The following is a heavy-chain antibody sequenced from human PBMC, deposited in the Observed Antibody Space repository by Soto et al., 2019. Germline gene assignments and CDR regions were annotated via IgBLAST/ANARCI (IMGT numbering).Heavy chain of an antibody. D-gene: IGHD3-22*01. CDR1: GGTFSSYA. J-gene: IGHJ4*02. Sequence: QVQLVQSGAEVKKPGSSMKVSCKASGGTFSSYAISWVRQAPGQGLEWMGGIIPIFGTANYAQKFQGRVTSTADESTSTAYMELSSLRSEDTAVYYCARSGEGGYYAATEDYWGQGTLVTVSS. CDR2: IIPIFGTA. V-gene: IGHV1-69*01. CDR3: ARSGEGGYYAATEDY.